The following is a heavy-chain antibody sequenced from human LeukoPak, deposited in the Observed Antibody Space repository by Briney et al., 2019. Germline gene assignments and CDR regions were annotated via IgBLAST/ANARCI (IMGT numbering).Heavy chain of an antibody. J-gene: IGHJ1*01. CDR2: IKQDGSEK. D-gene: IGHD5-24*01. CDR3: ARARDGYNPKYFQH. Sequence: QPGGSLRLSCAASGFTFSSYWMSWVRQAPGKGLEWGANIKQDGSEKYYVDSVKGRFTISRDNAKNSLYLQMNSLRAEDTAVYYCARARDGYNPKYFQHWGQGTLVTVSS. V-gene: IGHV3-7*04. CDR1: GFTFSSYW.